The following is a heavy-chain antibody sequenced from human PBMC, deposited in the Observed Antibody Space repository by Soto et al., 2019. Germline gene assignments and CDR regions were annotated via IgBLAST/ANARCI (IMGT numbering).Heavy chain of an antibody. Sequence: XESLKTALQGSGYSFTSYLLVWVRQMPGKGLEWMGIIYPGDSDTRYSPSFQGQVTISADKSISTAYLQWSSLKASDTAMYYCATGGRWDDWFDPWGKGTLVTVS. V-gene: IGHV5-51*01. J-gene: IGHJ5*02. CDR3: ATGGRWDDWFDP. CDR1: GYSFTSYL. CDR2: IYPGDSDT. D-gene: IGHD3-16*01.